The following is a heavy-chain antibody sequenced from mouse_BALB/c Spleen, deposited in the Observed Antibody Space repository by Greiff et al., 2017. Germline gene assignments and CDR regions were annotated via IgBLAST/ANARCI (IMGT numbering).Heavy chain of an antibody. D-gene: IGHD1-1*01. Sequence: DVQLVESGGGLVKPGGSLKLSCAASGFAFSSYDMSWVRQTPEKRLEWVAYISSGGGSTYYPDTVKGRFTISRDNAKNTLYLQMSSLKSEDTAMYYCARHGHYGSSWFAYWGQGTLVTVSA. J-gene: IGHJ3*01. CDR3: ARHGHYGSSWFAY. CDR2: ISSGGGST. V-gene: IGHV5-12-1*01. CDR1: GFAFSSYD.